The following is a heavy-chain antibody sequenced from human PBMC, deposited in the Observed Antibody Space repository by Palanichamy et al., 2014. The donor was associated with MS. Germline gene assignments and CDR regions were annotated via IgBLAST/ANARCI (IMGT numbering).Heavy chain of an antibody. CDR3: AREGPGCTNGVCYYYYGMDV. Sequence: GLEWIGEIYHSGSTNYNPSLKSRVTISVDKSKNQFSLKLSSVTAADTAVYYCAREGPGCTNGVCYYYYGMDVWGQGTTVTVSS. D-gene: IGHD2-8*01. J-gene: IGHJ6*02. CDR2: IYHSGST. V-gene: IGHV4-4*02.